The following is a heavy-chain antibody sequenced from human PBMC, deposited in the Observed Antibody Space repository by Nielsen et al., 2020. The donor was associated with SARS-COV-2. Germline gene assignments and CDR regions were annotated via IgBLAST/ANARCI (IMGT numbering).Heavy chain of an antibody. V-gene: IGHV3-33*01. D-gene: IGHD7-27*01. CDR3: ARPRGRTGDRPYYFDY. J-gene: IGHJ4*02. Sequence: GGSLRISCAASGFTFSSYGMHWVRQAPGKGLEWVAVIWYDGSNKYYADSVKGRFTISRDNSKNTLYLQMNSLRAEDTAVYYCARPRGRTGDRPYYFDYWGQGTLVTVSS. CDR1: GFTFSSYG. CDR2: IWYDGSNK.